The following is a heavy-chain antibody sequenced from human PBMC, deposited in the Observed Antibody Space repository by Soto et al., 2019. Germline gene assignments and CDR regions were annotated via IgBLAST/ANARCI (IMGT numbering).Heavy chain of an antibody. J-gene: IGHJ4*02. V-gene: IGHV4-34*01. Sequence: QVQLQQWGAGLLKPSETLSLTCAVYGGSFSGYYWSWIRQPPGKGLEWIGEINHSGSTNYNPSLKSRVTIPVATSKSQFSLKLSSVTAADPAVYYCAAYCGGDCSRFDYWGQGTLVTVSS. CDR2: INHSGST. D-gene: IGHD2-21*02. CDR3: AAYCGGDCSRFDY. CDR1: GGSFSGYY.